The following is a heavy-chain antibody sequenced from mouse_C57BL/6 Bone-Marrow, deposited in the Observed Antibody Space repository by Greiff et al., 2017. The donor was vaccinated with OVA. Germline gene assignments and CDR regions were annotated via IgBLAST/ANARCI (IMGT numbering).Heavy chain of an antibody. J-gene: IGHJ1*03. Sequence: GGGLVQPKGSLKLSCAASGFSFNTYAMNWVRQAPGKGLEWVARIRSKSNNYATYYADSVKDRFTISRDDSESMLYLQMNNLKTEDTAMYYCVRHWVAEGYFDVWGTGTTVTVSS. CDR3: VRHWVAEGYFDV. D-gene: IGHD1-1*02. V-gene: IGHV10-1*01. CDR1: GFSFNTYA. CDR2: IRSKSNNYAT.